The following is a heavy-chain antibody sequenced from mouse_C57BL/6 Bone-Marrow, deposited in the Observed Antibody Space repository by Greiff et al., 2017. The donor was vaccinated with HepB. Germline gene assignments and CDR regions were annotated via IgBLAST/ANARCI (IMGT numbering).Heavy chain of an antibody. CDR2: IHPNSGST. V-gene: IGHV1-64*01. J-gene: IGHJ4*01. CDR3: ARRELGPYYYAMDY. Sequence: VKLMESGAELVKPGASVKLSCKASGYTFTSYWMHWVKQRPGQGLEWIGMIHPNSGSTNYNEKFKSKATLTVDKSSSTAYMQLSSLTSEDSAVYYCARRELGPYYYAMDYWGQGTSVTVSS. CDR1: GYTFTSYW. D-gene: IGHD4-1*01.